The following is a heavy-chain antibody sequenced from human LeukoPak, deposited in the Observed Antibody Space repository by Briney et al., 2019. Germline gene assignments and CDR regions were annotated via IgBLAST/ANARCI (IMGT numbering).Heavy chain of an antibody. V-gene: IGHV4-59*01. CDR2: IYYSGRT. J-gene: IGHJ4*02. CDR3: QSRYLEWLLEY. Sequence: SETLSLTCSVSGGSISSYYWSWIRQPPGKGLEWIGYIYYSGRTNYNPSLKSRVTISVDTSKSQFSLKLSSVTAADTAVYYCQSRYLEWLLEYWGQGTLVTVSS. CDR1: GGSISSYY. D-gene: IGHD3-3*01.